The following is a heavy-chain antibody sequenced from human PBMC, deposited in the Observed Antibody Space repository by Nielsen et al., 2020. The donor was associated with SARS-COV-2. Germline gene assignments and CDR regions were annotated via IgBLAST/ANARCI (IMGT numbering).Heavy chain of an antibody. CDR2: IIIVFDTA. CDR3: GRHDYGGNSSIDS. V-gene: IGHV1-69*13. CDR1: GGTFSSDA. Sequence: SVKVSCKASGGTFSSDAISWVRQAPGQGLEWVGGIIIVFDTANSAPKFQGRVTITADESTSTAYMELTNLRSDDTAVYYCGRHDYGGNSSIDSWGHGTLVAVSS. J-gene: IGHJ5*01. D-gene: IGHD4-23*01.